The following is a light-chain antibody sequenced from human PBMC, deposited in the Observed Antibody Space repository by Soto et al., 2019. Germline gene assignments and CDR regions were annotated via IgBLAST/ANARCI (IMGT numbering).Light chain of an antibody. Sequence: QSVLTQSPSASASLGASVKLTCTLSSGHSNYAIAWHQQQLEKGPRYLMVLNSDGSHSKGDGIPDRFSGSSSGAERYLTISSLQSEDEADYYCQTWGTGNWVFGGGTKLTVL. CDR1: SGHSNYA. CDR3: QTWGTGNWV. CDR2: LNSDGSH. V-gene: IGLV4-69*01. J-gene: IGLJ3*02.